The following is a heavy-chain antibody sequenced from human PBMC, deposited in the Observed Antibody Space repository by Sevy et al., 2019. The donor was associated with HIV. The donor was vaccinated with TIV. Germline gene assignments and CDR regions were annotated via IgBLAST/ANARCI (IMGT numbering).Heavy chain of an antibody. V-gene: IGHV1-3*01. D-gene: IGHD1-26*01. CDR1: GYTFTSYA. Sequence: ASVKVSCKAPGYTFTSYAMHWVRQAPGQRLEWMGWINAGNGNTKYSQKFQGRVTITRDTSASTAYMELSSLRSEDTAVYYCARGEVVGASGFDYWGQGTLVTVSS. CDR3: ARGEVVGASGFDY. CDR2: INAGNGNT. J-gene: IGHJ4*02.